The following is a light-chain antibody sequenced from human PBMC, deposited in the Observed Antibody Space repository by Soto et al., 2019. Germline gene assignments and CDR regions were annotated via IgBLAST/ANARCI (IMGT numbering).Light chain of an antibody. CDR1: SSDVGSYNR. CDR3: CSYAGAYRYV. Sequence: QSVLTQPPSVSGSPGQSVTISCTGTSSDVGSYNRVSWYQQPPGTAPKLMIHDVNKRPPGVPDRFSASKSGNTASLTISGLQAEDEADYFCCSYAGAYRYVFGSGTKVTVL. J-gene: IGLJ1*01. CDR2: DVN. V-gene: IGLV2-18*02.